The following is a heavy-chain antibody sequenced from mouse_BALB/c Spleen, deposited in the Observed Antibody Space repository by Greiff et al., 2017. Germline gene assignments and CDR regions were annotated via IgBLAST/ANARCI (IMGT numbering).Heavy chain of an antibody. CDR1: GFTFSSYT. CDR3: ARQGYDYAMDY. Sequence: EVQLVESGGGLVQPGGSLKLSCAASGFTFSSYTMSWVRQTPEKRLEWVAYISNGGGSTYYPDTVKGRFTISRDNAKNTLYLQMSSLKSEDTAMYYCARQGYDYAMDYWGQGTSVTVSS. J-gene: IGHJ4*01. V-gene: IGHV5-12-2*01. D-gene: IGHD2-2*01. CDR2: ISNGGGST.